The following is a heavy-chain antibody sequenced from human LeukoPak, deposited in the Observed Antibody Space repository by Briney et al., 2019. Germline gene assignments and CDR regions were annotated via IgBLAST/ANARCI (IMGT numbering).Heavy chain of an antibody. Sequence: GRSLRLSCAASGFTFSSYGMHWVRQAPGKGLEWVSYIGSSGSTVYYADSVKGRFTISRDNAKNSLYMQMESLRDEDTAIYYCARDTLEYSNSPDALDIWGQGTMVTVSS. CDR1: GFTFSSYG. D-gene: IGHD4-23*01. J-gene: IGHJ3*02. CDR3: ARDTLEYSNSPDALDI. CDR2: IGSSGSTV. V-gene: IGHV3-48*02.